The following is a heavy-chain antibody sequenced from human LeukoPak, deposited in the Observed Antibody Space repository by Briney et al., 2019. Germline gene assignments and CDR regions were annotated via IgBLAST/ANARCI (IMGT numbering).Heavy chain of an antibody. V-gene: IGHV1-18*01. J-gene: IGHJ4*02. Sequence: ASVKVSFKASGYTFTSYGISWVRQAPGQGLEWMGWISAYNGNTNYAQKLQCRVTMTTDTSTSTAYMELRSLRSDDTAVYYCARATLVPIYSHDESYYFDYWGQGTLVTVSS. CDR3: ARATLVPIYSHDESYYFDY. D-gene: IGHD4-23*01. CDR2: ISAYNGNT. CDR1: GYTFTSYG.